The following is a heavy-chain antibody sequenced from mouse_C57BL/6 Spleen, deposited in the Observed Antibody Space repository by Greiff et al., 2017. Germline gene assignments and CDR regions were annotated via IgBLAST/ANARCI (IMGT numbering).Heavy chain of an antibody. CDR3: ADYYGSSYGYAMDY. J-gene: IGHJ4*01. V-gene: IGHV14-3*01. D-gene: IGHD1-1*01. CDR1: GFNIKNTY. Sequence: EVQLQQSVAELVRPGASVKLSCTASGFNIKNTYMPWVKQRPEQGLEWIGRIDPANGNTKYAPKFQGKATITADTSSNTAYLQLSSLTSEDTAIYYCADYYGSSYGYAMDYGGQGTSVTVSS. CDR2: IDPANGNT.